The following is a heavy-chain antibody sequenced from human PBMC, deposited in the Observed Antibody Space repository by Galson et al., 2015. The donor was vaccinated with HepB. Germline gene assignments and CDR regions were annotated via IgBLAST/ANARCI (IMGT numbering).Heavy chain of an antibody. D-gene: IGHD2-2*01. CDR2: IIPIFGPA. J-gene: IGHJ3*02. CDR1: GGTFRNFG. V-gene: IGHV1-69*13. Sequence: SVKVSCKASGGTFRNFGFNWVRQAPGQGLEWMGGIIPIFGPAKYAQNFQGRVTITADVSTSTAYMDLSSLRSDDTAVYYCARSTLTNGFDIWGQGTVVTVSS. CDR3: ARSTLTNGFDI.